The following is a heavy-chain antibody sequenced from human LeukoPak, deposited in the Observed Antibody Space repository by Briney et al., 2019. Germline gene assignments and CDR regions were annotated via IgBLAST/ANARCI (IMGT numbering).Heavy chain of an antibody. CDR2: IIPIFGTA. Sequence: ASVKVSCKASGGTFSNYAISWVRQAPGQGREWMGGIIPIFGTANYAQKFQGRVTITTDESTSTAYMELSSLRSEDTAVYYCARDSSQRDWFDPWGQGTLVTVSS. V-gene: IGHV1-69*05. CDR3: ARDSSQRDWFDP. J-gene: IGHJ5*02. CDR1: GGTFSNYA.